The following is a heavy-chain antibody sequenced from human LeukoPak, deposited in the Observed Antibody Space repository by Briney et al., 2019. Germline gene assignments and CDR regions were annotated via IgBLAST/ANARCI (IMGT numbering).Heavy chain of an antibody. D-gene: IGHD6-13*01. Sequence: NTSETLSLTCAVYGGSFSGYYWSWIRQPPGKGLEWIGEINHIGSTNSNPSLKSRVTISVDTSKNHFSLKLSSVTAADTAVYYCARVAFEQQLVPYYFDYWGQGTLVTVSS. CDR2: INHIGST. CDR3: ARVAFEQQLVPYYFDY. V-gene: IGHV4-34*01. CDR1: GGSFSGYY. J-gene: IGHJ4*02.